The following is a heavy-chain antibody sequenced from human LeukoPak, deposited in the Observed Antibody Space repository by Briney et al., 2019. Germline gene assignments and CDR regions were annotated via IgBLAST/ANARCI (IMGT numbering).Heavy chain of an antibody. D-gene: IGHD4-23*01. Sequence: GGSLRLSCTASGFTFSSYAMNWVRQAPGKGLEWVSGIGAGGTFTYYADSVKGRFTIFRDNSRNTLYLQMNSLRAEDTAVYYCAGGPHGGNGDYWGQGTLVTVSS. J-gene: IGHJ4*02. CDR2: IGAGGTFT. V-gene: IGHV3-23*01. CDR1: GFTFSSYA. CDR3: AGGPHGGNGDY.